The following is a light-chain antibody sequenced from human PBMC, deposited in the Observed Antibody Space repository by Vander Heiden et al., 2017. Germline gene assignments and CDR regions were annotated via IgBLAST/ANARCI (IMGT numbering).Light chain of an antibody. CDR3: QQSDSTLTWT. J-gene: IGKJ1*01. V-gene: IGKV1-39*01. Sequence: DIQMTQSPSSLSASVGDRVTITCRASQSISSYLNWYQQKPGKAPKLLIYAASSLQSGVPSRFSGSGYGTDFTLTISSLQPEDFATYYCQQSDSTLTWTFGQGAKVGIK. CDR1: QSISSY. CDR2: AAS.